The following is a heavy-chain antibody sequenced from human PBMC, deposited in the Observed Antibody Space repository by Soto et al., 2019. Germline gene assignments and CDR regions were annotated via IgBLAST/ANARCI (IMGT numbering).Heavy chain of an antibody. CDR3: ARDLGTNCSGGSCYSGGYYYYGMDV. D-gene: IGHD2-15*01. Sequence: SETLSLTCTVSGGSISSYYWSWIRQPAGKGLEWIGRIYTSGSTNYNPSLKSRVTMSVDTSKNQFSLKLSSVTAADTAVYYCARDLGTNCSGGSCYSGGYYYYGMDVWGQGTTVTVSS. CDR1: GGSISSYY. V-gene: IGHV4-4*07. CDR2: IYTSGST. J-gene: IGHJ6*02.